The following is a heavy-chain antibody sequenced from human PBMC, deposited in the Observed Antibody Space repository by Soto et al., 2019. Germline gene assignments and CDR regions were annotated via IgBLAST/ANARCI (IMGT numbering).Heavy chain of an antibody. CDR3: ATSFTMVRGVRYYYYYYGMDV. V-gene: IGHV1-24*01. Sequence: ASVKVSCKVSGYTLTELSMHWVRQAPGKGLEWMGGFDPEDGETIYAQKFQGRVTMTEDTSTDTAYMELSSLRSEDTAVYYCATSFTMVRGVRYYYYYYGMDVWGQGTTVTVPS. CDR1: GYTLTELS. CDR2: FDPEDGET. J-gene: IGHJ6*02. D-gene: IGHD3-10*01.